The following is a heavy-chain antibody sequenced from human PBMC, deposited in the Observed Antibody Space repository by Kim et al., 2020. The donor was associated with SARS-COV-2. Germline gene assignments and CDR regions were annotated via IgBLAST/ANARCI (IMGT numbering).Heavy chain of an antibody. Sequence: ASVKVSCKASGYTFIGYYMHWVRQAPGQGLEWMGWINSKSGGATYAQKFQGRITMTRDKSISAVYMELSSLKSDDTAVYYCARTAAAMTAPDFWGQGTLVTVSS. V-gene: IGHV1-2*02. CDR3: ARTAAAMTAPDF. CDR2: INSKSGGA. J-gene: IGHJ4*02. CDR1: GYTFIGYY. D-gene: IGHD2-2*01.